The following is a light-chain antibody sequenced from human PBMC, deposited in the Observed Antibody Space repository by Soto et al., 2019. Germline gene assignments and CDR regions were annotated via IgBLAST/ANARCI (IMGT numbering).Light chain of an antibody. J-gene: IGKJ1*01. V-gene: IGKV2-28*01. Sequence: DLVMTQSPLSLPVTPGEPASISCRSSQSLLHSNGYNYLDWYLQKPGQSPQLLIFLGSNRASGVPDRFSGSGSSTDFTLKISRVEAEDVGVYYCMQPLQTPWTFGQGTKVEIK. CDR1: QSLLHSNGYNY. CDR2: LGS. CDR3: MQPLQTPWT.